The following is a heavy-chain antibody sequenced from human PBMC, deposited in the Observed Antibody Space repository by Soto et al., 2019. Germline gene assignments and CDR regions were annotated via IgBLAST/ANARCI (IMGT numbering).Heavy chain of an antibody. D-gene: IGHD1-26*01. CDR2: IWQDGRND. Sequence: QVQLVESGGGVVQPGKALRLSCAASGFTFSTYGMHWVRQAPGKGLEWVAMIWQDGRNDYYGDSVKGRFSVSRDNSKNTLSLQMSGLRAEDTALYYCAMGRYSKSLGLYIDVWGQGTLVTVSS. V-gene: IGHV3-33*01. CDR3: AMGRYSKSLGLYIDV. CDR1: GFTFSTYG. J-gene: IGHJ4*02.